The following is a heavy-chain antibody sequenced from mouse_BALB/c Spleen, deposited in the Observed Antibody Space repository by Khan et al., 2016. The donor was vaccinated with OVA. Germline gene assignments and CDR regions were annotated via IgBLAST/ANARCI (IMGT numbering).Heavy chain of an antibody. D-gene: IGHD2-10*02. Sequence: VQLQQSGAELVRSGASVKLSCTASGLNIKDYYMHWVKQRPEQGLEWIGWIDPENGDSEYAPKLQGKATMTADTSSNTAQLQLSSLTSEDTAFYYCSAYGNIGSWFPYWGQGTLVTVSA. J-gene: IGHJ3*01. CDR1: GLNIKDYY. CDR2: IDPENGDS. CDR3: SAYGNIGSWFPY. V-gene: IGHV14-4*02.